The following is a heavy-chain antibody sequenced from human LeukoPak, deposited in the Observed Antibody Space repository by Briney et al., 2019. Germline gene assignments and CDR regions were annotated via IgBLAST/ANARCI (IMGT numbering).Heavy chain of an antibody. D-gene: IGHD2-2*01. V-gene: IGHV3-21*01. CDR3: ARDPYQLPTPKKFAEYFQH. CDR1: GFTFSSYS. J-gene: IGHJ1*01. Sequence: PGGSLRLSCAASGFTFSSYSMNWVRQAPGKELEWVSSISSSSSYIYYADSVKGRFTISRDNAKNSLYLQMNSLRAEDTAVYYCARDPYQLPTPKKFAEYFQHWGQGTLVTVSS. CDR2: ISSSSSYI.